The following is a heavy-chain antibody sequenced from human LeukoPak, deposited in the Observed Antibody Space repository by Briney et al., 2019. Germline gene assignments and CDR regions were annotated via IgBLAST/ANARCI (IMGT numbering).Heavy chain of an antibody. Sequence: GGSLRLSCAASGFTFSSYSMNWVRQAPGKGLEWGSSISSSSSYIYYADSVKGRFTISRDNAKNSLYLQMNSLRAEDTAVYYCARAGGSSWPFDYWGQGTLVTVSS. D-gene: IGHD3-10*01. CDR3: ARAGGSSWPFDY. CDR2: ISSSSSYI. CDR1: GFTFSSYS. V-gene: IGHV3-21*01. J-gene: IGHJ4*02.